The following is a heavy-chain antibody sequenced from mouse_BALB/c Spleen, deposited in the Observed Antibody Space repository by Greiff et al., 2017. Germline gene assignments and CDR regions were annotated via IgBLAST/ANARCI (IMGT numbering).Heavy chain of an antibody. CDR1: GYTFTSYW. D-gene: IGHD2-3*01. CDR3: ARFGGYYYFDY. CDR2: INPSNGRT. J-gene: IGHJ2*01. V-gene: IGHV1S81*02. Sequence: VQLQQPGAELVKPGASVKLSCKASGYTFTSYWMHWVKQRPGQGLEWIGEINPSNGRTNYNEKFKSKATLTVDKSSSTAYMQLSSLTSEDSAVYYCARFGGYYYFDYWGQGTTLTVSS.